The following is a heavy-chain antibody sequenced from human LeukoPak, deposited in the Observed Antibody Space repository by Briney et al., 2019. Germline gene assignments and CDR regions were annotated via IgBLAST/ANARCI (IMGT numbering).Heavy chain of an antibody. J-gene: IGHJ6*02. CDR1: GFTFSSYG. Sequence: PGRSLRLSCAASGFTFSSYGMHWVRQAPGKGLEWVAVISYDGSNKYYADSVKGRFTISRDNAKNSLYLQMNSLRAEDTAVYYCARRHIVVVTASFDYYYGMDVWGQGTTVTVSS. D-gene: IGHD2-21*02. V-gene: IGHV3-30*03. CDR3: ARRHIVVVTASFDYYYGMDV. CDR2: ISYDGSNK.